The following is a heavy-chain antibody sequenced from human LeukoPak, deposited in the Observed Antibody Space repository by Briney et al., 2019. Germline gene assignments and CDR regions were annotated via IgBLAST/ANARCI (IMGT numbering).Heavy chain of an antibody. J-gene: IGHJ4*01. D-gene: IGHD5-12*01. Sequence: ETLSLTCTVSGDSISSYYWSWVRQAPGKGLEWVSVIYSGGSTYYADSVKGRFTISRDNSKNTLYLQMNSLRAEDTAVYYCAQGKDIVANPFDYWGQGTLVTVSS. CDR3: AQGKDIVANPFDY. V-gene: IGHV3-66*01. CDR1: GDSISSYY. CDR2: IYSGGST.